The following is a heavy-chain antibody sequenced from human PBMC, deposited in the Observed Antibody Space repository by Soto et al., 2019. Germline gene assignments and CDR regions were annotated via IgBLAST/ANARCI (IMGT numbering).Heavy chain of an antibody. J-gene: IGHJ4*02. CDR2: INAGNGNT. CDR3: ARGLTIFGVVTLSYFDY. V-gene: IGHV1-3*01. D-gene: IGHD3-3*01. Sequence: ASVKLSCKASGYTFTSYAMHWVRQANGQRLEWMGWINAGNGNTKYPQKFQGRVTITRDTSASTAYMELSSLRSEDTAVYYCARGLTIFGVVTLSYFDYWGQGTLVTVSS. CDR1: GYTFTSYA.